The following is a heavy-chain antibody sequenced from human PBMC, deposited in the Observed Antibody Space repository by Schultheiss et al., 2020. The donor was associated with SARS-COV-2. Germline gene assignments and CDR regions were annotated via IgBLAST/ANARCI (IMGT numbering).Heavy chain of an antibody. J-gene: IGHJ4*02. CDR3: ARDDYKRGLGK. Sequence: GGSLRLSCAASGFTFSSYAMSWVRQAPGKGLEWVAVIWYDGSNKYYADSVKGRFTISRDNSKNTLYLQMNSLRAEDTAVYYCARDDYKRGLGKWGQGTLVTVSS. CDR2: IWYDGSNK. CDR1: GFTFSSYA. V-gene: IGHV3-33*08. D-gene: IGHD4-11*01.